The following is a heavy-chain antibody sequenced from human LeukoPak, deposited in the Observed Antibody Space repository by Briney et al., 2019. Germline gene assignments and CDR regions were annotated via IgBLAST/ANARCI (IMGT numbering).Heavy chain of an antibody. CDR2: ISYDGSNK. CDR1: GFTFSSYA. J-gene: IGHJ4*02. Sequence: GGSLRLSCAASGFTFSSYAMHWVRQAPGKGLEWVAVISYDGSNKYYVDSVKGRFTISRDNSKNTLYLQMNSLRAEDTAVYYCARDFGYGSGSYLDYWGQGTLVTVSS. D-gene: IGHD3-10*01. CDR3: ARDFGYGSGSYLDY. V-gene: IGHV3-30-3*01.